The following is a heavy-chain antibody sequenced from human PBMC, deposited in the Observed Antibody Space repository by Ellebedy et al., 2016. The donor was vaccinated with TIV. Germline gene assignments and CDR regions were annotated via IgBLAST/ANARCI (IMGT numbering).Heavy chain of an antibody. V-gene: IGHV3-30-3*01. CDR2: ISYDGDKK. CDR3: ARDVCTGLTCYLDH. D-gene: IGHD2-8*02. CDR1: GFSFSSYA. Sequence: PGGSLRLSCAASGFSFSSYAMHWVRQAPGKGLEWVAVISYDGDKKYYGDSVKGRFTISRDSSKSTLELQMNSLSPEDTAVYYCARDVCTGLTCYLDHWGQGTLVTVSP. J-gene: IGHJ4*02.